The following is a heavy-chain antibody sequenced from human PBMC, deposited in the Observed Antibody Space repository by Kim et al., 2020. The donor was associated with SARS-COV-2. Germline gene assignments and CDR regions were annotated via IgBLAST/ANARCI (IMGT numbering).Heavy chain of an antibody. CDR3: ARDQMGFWSGFGYYYGMDG. J-gene: IGHJ6*02. CDR1: GFTFSSYA. D-gene: IGHD3-3*01. CDR2: ISSNGGST. Sequence: GGSLRLSCAASGFTFSSYAMHWVRQAPGKGLEYVSAISSNGGSTYYANSVKGRFTISRDNSKNTLYLQMGSLRAEDMAVYYCARDQMGFWSGFGYYYGMDGGGQGTTVTV. V-gene: IGHV3-64*01.